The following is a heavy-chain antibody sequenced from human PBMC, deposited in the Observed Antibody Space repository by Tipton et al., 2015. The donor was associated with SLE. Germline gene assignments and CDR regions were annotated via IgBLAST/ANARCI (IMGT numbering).Heavy chain of an antibody. V-gene: IGHV4-39*01. CDR1: GDSIDRSRSC. J-gene: IGHJ5*02. CDR2: IYYNGAT. D-gene: IGHD1-1*01. Sequence: TLSLTCSVSGDSIDRSRSCWAWFRPPPGKGREWIGTIYYNGATYYSPSLKSQVSLSVNTSKNQFSLRLKSVTAADTAIYYCARSPAVEVLNDYFDPWGQGTLVTVSS. CDR3: ARSPAVEVLNDYFDP.